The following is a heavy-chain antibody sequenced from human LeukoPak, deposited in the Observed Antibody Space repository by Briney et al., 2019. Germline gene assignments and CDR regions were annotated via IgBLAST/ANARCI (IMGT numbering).Heavy chain of an antibody. CDR3: ADSNYWYPVDY. CDR1: GFTFSSYA. Sequence: GGSLRLSCAASGFTFSSYAMRWVRQAPGKGLEWVSSITGSGDSTYYADSVKGRFTISRDNSKNTLYPEMNSLRAEDTALYYCADSNYWYPVDYWGQGTLVTVSS. J-gene: IGHJ4*02. CDR2: ITGSGDST. V-gene: IGHV3-23*01. D-gene: IGHD4-11*01.